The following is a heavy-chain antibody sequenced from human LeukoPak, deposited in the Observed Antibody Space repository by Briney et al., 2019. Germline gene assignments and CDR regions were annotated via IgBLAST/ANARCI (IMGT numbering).Heavy chain of an antibody. CDR1: GYTFTSYG. CDR3: ARDLSRYYDSSGTDY. V-gene: IGHV1-18*01. J-gene: IGHJ4*02. CDR2: ISAYKGNT. D-gene: IGHD3-22*01. Sequence: GASVKVSCKASGYTFTSYGISWVRQAPRQGLEWMGWISAYKGNTNYAQKLQGRVTMTTDTSTSTAYTELRSLRSDDTAVYYCARDLSRYYDSSGTDYWGQGTLVTVSS.